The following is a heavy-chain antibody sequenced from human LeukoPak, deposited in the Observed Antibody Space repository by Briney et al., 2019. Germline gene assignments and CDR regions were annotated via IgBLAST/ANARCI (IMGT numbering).Heavy chain of an antibody. D-gene: IGHD3-10*01. CDR1: GGSFRGYY. CDR2: INHNGST. J-gene: IGHJ4*02. V-gene: IGHV4-34*01. CDR3: ARGRSWFRESSFDY. Sequence: KPSETLSLTCAVWGGSFRGYYWSWIRQPPGKGLEWIGEINHNGSTNYNPALKSRVTISVDTSKNQFSLKLSSVTAADTAVYYCARGRSWFRESSFDYWGQGTLVTVSS.